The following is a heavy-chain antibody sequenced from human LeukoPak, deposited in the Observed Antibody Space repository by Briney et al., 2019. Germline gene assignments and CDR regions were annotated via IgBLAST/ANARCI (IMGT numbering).Heavy chain of an antibody. Sequence: PSETLSLTCTVSGGSISNYYWTWIRQPPGKGLEWIGYIYDSGSTNYTPSLKSRVTISVDTPKNQFSLKLRSVTAADTAVYYCAGVQTAAVDYWGQGTLVTVS. CDR1: GGSISNYY. V-gene: IGHV4-59*01. CDR3: AGVQTAAVDY. CDR2: IYDSGST. J-gene: IGHJ4*02. D-gene: IGHD1-1*01.